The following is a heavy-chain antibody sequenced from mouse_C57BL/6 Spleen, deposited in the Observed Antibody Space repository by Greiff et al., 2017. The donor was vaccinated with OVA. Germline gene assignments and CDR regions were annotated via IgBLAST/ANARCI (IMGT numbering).Heavy chain of an antibody. J-gene: IGHJ2*01. V-gene: IGHV1-81*01. Sequence: QVQLKESGAELARPGASVKLSCKASGYTFTSYGISWVKQRTGQGLEWIGEIYPRSGNTYYNEKFKGKATLTADKSSSTAYMELRSLTSEDSAVYFCARSVTTVVASNWGQGTTLTVSS. CDR1: GYTFTSYG. CDR2: IYPRSGNT. CDR3: ARSVTTVVASN. D-gene: IGHD1-1*01.